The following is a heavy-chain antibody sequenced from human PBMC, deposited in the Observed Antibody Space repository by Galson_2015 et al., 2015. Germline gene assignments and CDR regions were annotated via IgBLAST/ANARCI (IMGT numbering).Heavy chain of an antibody. V-gene: IGHV3-7*03. CDR2: IRYDGSQT. J-gene: IGHJ4*02. Sequence: SLRLSCAASGFIFRNYWMVWVRQTPEKGLEWVAKIRYDGSQTFYVDSVKGRFTISRGNAENSLYLQMNSLRADDTAVYYCARDANRGGEFDYWGQGALVTASS. D-gene: IGHD1-14*01. CDR1: GFIFRNYW. CDR3: ARDANRGGEFDY.